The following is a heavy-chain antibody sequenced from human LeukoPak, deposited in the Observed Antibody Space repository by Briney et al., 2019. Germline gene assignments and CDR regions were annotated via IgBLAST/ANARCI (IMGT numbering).Heavy chain of an antibody. CDR2: ISAYNGNT. D-gene: IGHD6-13*01. Sequence: ASVTVSFTASGYTFTSYGISWVRQAPGQGLEWMGWISAYNGNTNYAQKLQGRVTMTTDTSTSTAYMELRSLRSDDTAVYYCARDVPYSSSWYDPTGGDQWYYFDYWGQGTLVTVSS. CDR1: GYTFTSYG. CDR3: ARDVPYSSSWYDPTGGDQWYYFDY. J-gene: IGHJ4*02. V-gene: IGHV1-18*01.